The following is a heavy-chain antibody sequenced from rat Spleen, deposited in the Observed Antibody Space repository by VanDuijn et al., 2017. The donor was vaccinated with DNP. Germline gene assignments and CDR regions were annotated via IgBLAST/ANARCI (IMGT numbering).Heavy chain of an antibody. CDR2: ITNTGGST. Sequence: EVQLVESGGGLVQPGRSLKLSCVASGFTFNNYWMTWIRQAPGKGLEWVASITNTGGSTYYPDSVKGRFTISRDNAKSTLYLQMNSLRSEDTATYYCAKGNNYGGWSDYFDYWGQGVMVTVSS. D-gene: IGHD1-11*01. J-gene: IGHJ2*01. CDR3: AKGNNYGGWSDYFDY. CDR1: GFTFNNYW. V-gene: IGHV5-31*01.